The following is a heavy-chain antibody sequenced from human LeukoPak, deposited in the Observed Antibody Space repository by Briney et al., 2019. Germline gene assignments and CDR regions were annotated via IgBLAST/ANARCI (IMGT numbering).Heavy chain of an antibody. V-gene: IGHV3-9*01. CDR3: AKAVSVVVPAAIFDY. CDR1: GFTFDDYA. J-gene: IGHJ4*02. D-gene: IGHD2-2*01. Sequence: GGSLRLSCAASGFTFDDYAMHWVRQAPGKGLEWVSGISWNSGSIGYADSVKGRFTISRDNAKNSLYLQMNSLRAEDTALYYCAKAVSVVVPAAIFDYWGQGTLVTVSS. CDR2: ISWNSGSI.